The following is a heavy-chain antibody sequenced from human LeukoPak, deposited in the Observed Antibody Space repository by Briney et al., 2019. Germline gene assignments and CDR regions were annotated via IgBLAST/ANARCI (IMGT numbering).Heavy chain of an antibody. D-gene: IGHD6-13*01. CDR3: ATHMTGILAAAGTYDF. Sequence: ASVRVSCKVSGYTLSELSMHWVRQAQGKGLESMGGFDPEDGETVYAQKFQGRVAMTEDTSTDTAYVELSSLRSEDTAVYYCATHMTGILAAAGTYDFWGQGALVTVSS. V-gene: IGHV1-24*01. J-gene: IGHJ4*02. CDR1: GYTLSELS. CDR2: FDPEDGET.